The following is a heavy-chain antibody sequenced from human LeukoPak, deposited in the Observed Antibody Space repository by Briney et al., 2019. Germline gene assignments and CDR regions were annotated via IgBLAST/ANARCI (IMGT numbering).Heavy chain of an antibody. CDR3: ARARGDHYSFDY. D-gene: IGHD3-10*01. CDR2: IDPSDSYA. Sequence: GESLRISCKGYGYSFTSYWIIWVRQMPGKGLEWMGRIDPSDSYANYSPSLQGHVTISADKSISAAYLQWSNLKASDTAMYYCARARGDHYSFDYWGQGTLVTVSS. J-gene: IGHJ4*02. V-gene: IGHV5-10-1*01. CDR1: GYSFTSYW.